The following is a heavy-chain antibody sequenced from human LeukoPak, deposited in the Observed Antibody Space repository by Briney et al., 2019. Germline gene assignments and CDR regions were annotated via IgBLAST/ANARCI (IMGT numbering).Heavy chain of an antibody. V-gene: IGHV4-34*01. J-gene: IGHJ6*02. CDR1: GGSFSGYY. CDR3: ARRSLYGSGSYGYDMDV. CDR2: INHSGST. D-gene: IGHD3-10*01. Sequence: SETLSLTCAVYGGSFSGYYWSWIRQPPGKGLEWIGEINHSGSTNYNPSLKSRVTISVDTSKNQFSLKLSSVTAADTAVYYCARRSLYGSGSYGYDMDVWGQGTTVTVSS.